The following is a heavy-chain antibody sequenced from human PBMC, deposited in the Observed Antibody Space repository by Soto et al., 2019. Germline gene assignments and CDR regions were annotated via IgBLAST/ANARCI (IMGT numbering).Heavy chain of an antibody. Sequence: KTSETLSLTCTVSGGSISSYYWSWIRQPPGKGLEWTGYIYYSGSTNYNPSLKSRVTISVDTSKNQFSLKLSSVTAADTAVYYCARAGIPQVLFFTGGYYYGMDVWGQGTTVTVSS. CDR3: ARAGIPQVLFFTGGYYYGMDV. V-gene: IGHV4-59*01. CDR2: IYYSGST. D-gene: IGHD2-2*01. CDR1: GGSISSYY. J-gene: IGHJ6*02.